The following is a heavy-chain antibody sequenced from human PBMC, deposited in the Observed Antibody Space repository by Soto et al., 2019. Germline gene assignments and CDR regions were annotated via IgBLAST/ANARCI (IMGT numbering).Heavy chain of an antibody. J-gene: IGHJ6*03. V-gene: IGHV1-8*01. CDR3: ARAGAYGSGSSYYYYYMDV. Sequence: QVQLVQSGAEVKKPGASVKVSCKASGYTFTSYDINWVRQATGQGLEWMGWMNPNSGNTGYAQKFQGRVTMTRNTSISTAYMELSSLRSEDTAVYYCARAGAYGSGSSYYYYYMDVWGKGTTVRLL. D-gene: IGHD3-10*01. CDR2: MNPNSGNT. CDR1: GYTFTSYD.